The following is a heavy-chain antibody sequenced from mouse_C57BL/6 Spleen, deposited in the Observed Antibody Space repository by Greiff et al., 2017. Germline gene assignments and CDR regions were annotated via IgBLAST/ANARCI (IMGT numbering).Heavy chain of an antibody. CDR3: ARGRYYFDY. Sequence: QVQLKQPGAELVKPGASVKLSCKASGYTFTSYWMQWVKQRPGQGLEWIGEIDPSDSYTNYNQKFKGKATLTVDPSSSTAYMQLSSLTSEDSAVYYCARGRYYFDYWGQGTTLTVSS. J-gene: IGHJ2*01. CDR2: IDPSDSYT. CDR1: GYTFTSYW. V-gene: IGHV1-50*01.